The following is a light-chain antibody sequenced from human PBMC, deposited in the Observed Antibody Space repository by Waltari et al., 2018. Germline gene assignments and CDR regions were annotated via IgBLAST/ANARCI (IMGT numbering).Light chain of an antibody. Sequence: DIVMNQSPLSLPVTPGEPASISCRSSQSLLHSNGYNYLDWYLQKPGQSPQLLIYWGSNRASGVPDRFSGSGSGTDFTLKISRVEAEDVGVYYCMQALQTPLTFGGGTKVEIK. CDR1: QSLLHSNGYNY. CDR2: WGS. CDR3: MQALQTPLT. V-gene: IGKV2-28*01. J-gene: IGKJ4*01.